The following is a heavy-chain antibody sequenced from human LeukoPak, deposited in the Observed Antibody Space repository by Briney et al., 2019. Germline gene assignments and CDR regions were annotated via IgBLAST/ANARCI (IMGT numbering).Heavy chain of an antibody. CDR3: ARSSPAMVRGVNDAFDI. V-gene: IGHV4-59*01. Sequence: PSETLSLTCTVSGGSISSYYWSWIRQPPGKGLEWIGYIYYSGSTNYNPSLKSRVTISVDTSKNQFSLKLSSVTAAETAVYYCARSSPAMVRGVNDAFDIWGQGTMVTVSS. D-gene: IGHD3-10*01. J-gene: IGHJ3*02. CDR1: GGSISSYY. CDR2: IYYSGST.